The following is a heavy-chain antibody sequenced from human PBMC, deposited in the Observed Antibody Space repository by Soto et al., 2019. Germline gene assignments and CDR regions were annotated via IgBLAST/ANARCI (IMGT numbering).Heavy chain of an antibody. Sequence: QVQLVESGGGVVQPGRSLRLSCAASGFTFSSYAMHWVRQAPGKGLEWVAVISYDGSNKYYADSVKGRFTISRDNSKNTLYLQMNSLRAEDTAVYYCAREEGDSSGWGYWGQGTLVTVSS. V-gene: IGHV3-30-3*01. J-gene: IGHJ4*02. D-gene: IGHD6-19*01. CDR3: AREEGDSSGWGY. CDR1: GFTFSSYA. CDR2: ISYDGSNK.